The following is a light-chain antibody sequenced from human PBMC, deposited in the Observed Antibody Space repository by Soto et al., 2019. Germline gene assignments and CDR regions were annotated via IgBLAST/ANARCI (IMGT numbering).Light chain of an antibody. J-gene: IGLJ3*02. CDR3: CSYTGSYCV. CDR2: DVT. V-gene: IGLV2-11*01. Sequence: QSALTQPRSVSGSPGQSGAISCTGIGGFDFVSWYQQYPGKAPKLMIYDVTNRPSGVPDRFSASKSGDTASLSISGLQAEDESDYYCCSYTGSYCVFGGGTQLTVL. CDR1: GGFDF.